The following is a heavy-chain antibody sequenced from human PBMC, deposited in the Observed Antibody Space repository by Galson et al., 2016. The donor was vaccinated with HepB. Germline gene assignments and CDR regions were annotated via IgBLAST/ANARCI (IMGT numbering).Heavy chain of an antibody. CDR2: IKNDGTTT. CDR1: GITFSRYW. CDR3: ARLSLVSAGTVDY. D-gene: IGHD6-19*01. V-gene: IGHV3-74*01. Sequence: SLRLSCAASGITFSRYWMHWVRQAPGKGLVWVSHIKNDGTTTNYADSVRGRFIISRDNAKNTLYLQMNSLRAKDTAVYYCARLSLVSAGTVDYWGQGTLVVVSS. J-gene: IGHJ4*02.